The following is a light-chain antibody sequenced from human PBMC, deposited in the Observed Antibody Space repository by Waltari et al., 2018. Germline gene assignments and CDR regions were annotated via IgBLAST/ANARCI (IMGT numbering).Light chain of an antibody. Sequence: IVLTQSPATLSLSPGERATLSCRASQSVVTYLTWFQQKPGQAPRLLMYDVSKRATGIPARFSGSGSGTDFTRTISSLEPEEFGVYYCQQRASSWVTFGGGTKVDIK. V-gene: IGKV3-11*01. CDR1: QSVVTY. CDR3: QQRASSWVT. J-gene: IGKJ4*01. CDR2: DVS.